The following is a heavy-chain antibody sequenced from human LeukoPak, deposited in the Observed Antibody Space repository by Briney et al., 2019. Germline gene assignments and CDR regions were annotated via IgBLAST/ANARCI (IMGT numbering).Heavy chain of an antibody. CDR1: AYTFTNYC. V-gene: IGHV5-51*01. CDR2: IYLRDSDA. J-gene: IGHJ4*01. CDR3: ATTLTNYCSSTSCYADH. D-gene: IGHD2-2*01. Sequence: GESLKISCKVAAYTFTNYCIGWVRQMPGKGLEWVGIIYLRDSDARYRPSFQDQVTISADKSTRTAYLQWSSLKASDSAMYYCATTLTNYCSSTSCYADHWGQGTLVTVSS.